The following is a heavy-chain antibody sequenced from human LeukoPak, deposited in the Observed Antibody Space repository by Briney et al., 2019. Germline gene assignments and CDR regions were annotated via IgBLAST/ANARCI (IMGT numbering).Heavy chain of an antibody. Sequence: GASVKVSCKASGYTFTDYFMHWVGQAPGQRLEWMGWIYPNNGGTNYAQKFKDRVTMTGDTSVSTAYMELSSLTSDDTAMYYCAREGLRYCDYWGQGTLVTVSS. D-gene: IGHD2-21*02. J-gene: IGHJ4*02. CDR2: IYPNNGGT. CDR3: AREGLRYCDY. CDR1: GYTFTDYF. V-gene: IGHV1-2*02.